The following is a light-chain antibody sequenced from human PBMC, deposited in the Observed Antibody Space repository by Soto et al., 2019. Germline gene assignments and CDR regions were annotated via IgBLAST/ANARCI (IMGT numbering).Light chain of an antibody. J-gene: IGLJ2*01. CDR1: SSDVGGYNY. CDR2: EVS. Sequence: QSALTQPASVSGSPGQSITISCTGTSSDVGGYNYVSWYQHHPGKAPKLMIYEVSNRPSGVSNRFSGSKSGNTASLTISGLQAEDEADYYCSSHTSLSTVVFGGGTKLTV. V-gene: IGLV2-14*01. CDR3: SSHTSLSTVV.